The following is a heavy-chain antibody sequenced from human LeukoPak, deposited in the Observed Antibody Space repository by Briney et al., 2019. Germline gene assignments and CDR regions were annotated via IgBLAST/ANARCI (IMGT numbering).Heavy chain of an antibody. CDR3: ARHNYYDSSGYYYAFDY. D-gene: IGHD3-22*01. CDR1: GGSISSYY. Sequence: SETLSLTCTVSGGSISSYYWSWIRQPAGKGPEWIGRIYTSGSTNYNPSLKSRVTMSVDTSKNQFSLKLSSVTAADTAVYYCARHNYYDSSGYYYAFDYWGQGTLVTVSS. V-gene: IGHV4-4*07. CDR2: IYTSGST. J-gene: IGHJ4*02.